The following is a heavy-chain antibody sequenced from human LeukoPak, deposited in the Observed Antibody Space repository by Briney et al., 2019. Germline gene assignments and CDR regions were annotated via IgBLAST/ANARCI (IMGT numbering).Heavy chain of an antibody. V-gene: IGHV3-13*01. CDR1: GFTFSNYD. CDR2: IGTAGDT. CDR3: ASSPAYSSSWYAIDN. Sequence: PGGSLRLSCAASGFTFSNYDMHWVRQAAGKGLEWVSGIGTAGDTYYPASVTGRFTISRENAKNSLYLQMNSLSAGDTAVYYCASSPAYSSSWYAIDNWGQGTLVTVSS. J-gene: IGHJ4*02. D-gene: IGHD6-13*01.